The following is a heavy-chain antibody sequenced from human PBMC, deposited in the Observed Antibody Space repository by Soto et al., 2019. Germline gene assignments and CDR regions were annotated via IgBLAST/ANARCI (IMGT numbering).Heavy chain of an antibody. CDR3: AKRFCTNGVCYFDY. CDR1: GGSISSYF. J-gene: IGHJ4*02. Sequence: PSETLSLTCTVSGGSISSYFWSWIRQPPGKGLESIGDIYYSGSTNYNPSLKSRVTISVDTSKNQFSLKLSSVTAADTAVYYCAKRFCTNGVCYFDYWGQGTLVTVSS. D-gene: IGHD2-8*01. V-gene: IGHV4-59*08. CDR2: IYYSGST.